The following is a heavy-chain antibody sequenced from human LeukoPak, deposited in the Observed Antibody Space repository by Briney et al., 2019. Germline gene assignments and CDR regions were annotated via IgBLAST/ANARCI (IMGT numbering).Heavy chain of an antibody. D-gene: IGHD2-2*01. CDR3: ARHRDIEVVTPASMDWIDP. CDR1: GDSISSGGYH. J-gene: IGHJ5*02. V-gene: IGHV4-31*03. Sequence: SETLSLTCTVSGDSISSGGYHWTWIRQHPGKGLERIGYISYSGSTYYNPSLKSRVNISVDTSKNQVSLKPSSVTAADTAVYYCARHRDIEVVTPASMDWIDPWGQGTLVTVSS. CDR2: ISYSGST.